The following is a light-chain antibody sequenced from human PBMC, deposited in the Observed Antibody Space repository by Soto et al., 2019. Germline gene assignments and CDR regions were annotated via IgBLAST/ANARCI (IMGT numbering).Light chain of an antibody. CDR3: SSYAGSSNV. CDR2: EVN. CDR1: SSGVGGYNY. V-gene: IGLV2-8*01. Sequence: QSVLTQPPSASGSPGQPVAISCTGTSSGVGGYNYVSWYQQHPGKAPKLMIYEVNKRPSGVPDRFSGSKSGNTASLTVSGLQAEDEADYYCSSYAGSSNVFGTGTKVTVL. J-gene: IGLJ1*01.